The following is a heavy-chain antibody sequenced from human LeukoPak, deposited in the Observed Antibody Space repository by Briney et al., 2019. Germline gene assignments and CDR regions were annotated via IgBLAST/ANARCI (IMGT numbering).Heavy chain of an antibody. D-gene: IGHD3-22*01. J-gene: IGHJ4*02. CDR3: ARDRYYYDRSGYRTRYFDY. CDR1: GFTVSSNY. Sequence: GGSLRLSCAASGFTVSSNYMSWVRQAPGKGLEWVSVIYSGGGTYYADSVKGRFTISRDNSKNTLYLQMNSLRAEDTAVYYCARDRYYYDRSGYRTRYFDYWGQGTLVTVSS. CDR2: IYSGGGT. V-gene: IGHV3-66*01.